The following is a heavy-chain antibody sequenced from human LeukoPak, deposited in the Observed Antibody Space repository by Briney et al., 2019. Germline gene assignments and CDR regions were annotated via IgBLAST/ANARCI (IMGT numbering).Heavy chain of an antibody. CDR3: ARDRGIAVGGNAFDI. D-gene: IGHD6-19*01. CDR2: ISAYNGNT. V-gene: IGHV1-18*01. J-gene: IGHJ3*02. Sequence: VASVKVSCKASGYTFTSYGMNWVRQAPGQGLEWMGWISAYNGNTNYAQKLQGRVTMTTDTSTSTAYMELRSLRSDDTAVYYCARDRGIAVGGNAFDIWGQGTMVTVSS. CDR1: GYTFTSYG.